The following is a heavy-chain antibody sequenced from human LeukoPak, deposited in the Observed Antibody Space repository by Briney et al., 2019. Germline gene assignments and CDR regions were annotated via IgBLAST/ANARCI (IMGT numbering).Heavy chain of an antibody. Sequence: GGSLRLSCTASKFTFSNYGMQWVRQAPGKGLEWVAVISYDGSNKYSADSVKGRFTISRDNSKNTLHLQMKSLRTEDTAVYYCARTPLWFGELLDYYYGMDVWGQGTTVTVSS. CDR1: KFTFSNYG. V-gene: IGHV3-30*03. CDR3: ARTPLWFGELLDYYYGMDV. D-gene: IGHD3-10*01. CDR2: ISYDGSNK. J-gene: IGHJ6*02.